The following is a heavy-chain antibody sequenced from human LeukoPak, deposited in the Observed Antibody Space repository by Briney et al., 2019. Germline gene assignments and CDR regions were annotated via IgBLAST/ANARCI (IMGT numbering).Heavy chain of an antibody. CDR3: ARIRPPYYYDSSGYYLDY. Sequence: SETLSLTCTVSGGSISSGGYYWSWIRQHPGKGLEWIGYIYYSGSTYYNPSLKSRVTISVDTSKNQFSLKLSSVTAADTAVYYCARIRPPYYYDSSGYYLDYWGQGTLVTVSS. CDR1: GGSISSGGYY. V-gene: IGHV4-31*03. J-gene: IGHJ4*02. CDR2: IYYSGST. D-gene: IGHD3-22*01.